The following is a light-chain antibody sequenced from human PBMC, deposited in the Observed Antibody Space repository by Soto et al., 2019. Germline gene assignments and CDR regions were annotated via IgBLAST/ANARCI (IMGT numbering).Light chain of an antibody. CDR2: EDN. CDR3: QSYDSSLPVV. CDR1: SGSIASNY. Sequence: NFMLTQPHSVSESPGKTVTISCTRSSGSIASNYVQWYQQRPGSAPTTVIYEDNQRPSGVPDRFSGSIDSSSNSASLTISGLKTEEKADYYCQSYDSSLPVVFGGGTQLTVL. J-gene: IGLJ2*01. V-gene: IGLV6-57*04.